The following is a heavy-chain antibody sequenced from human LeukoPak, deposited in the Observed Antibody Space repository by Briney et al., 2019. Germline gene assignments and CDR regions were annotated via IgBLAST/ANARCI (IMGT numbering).Heavy chain of an antibody. D-gene: IGHD2/OR15-2a*01. J-gene: IGHJ4*02. CDR3: ATSGLSRFGF. V-gene: IGHV3-23*01. CDR1: GFTFSNYA. CDR2: FSGGGGST. Sequence: GGSLRLSCAASGFTFSNYAMSWVRQAPGKGLEWVSAFSGGGGSTYYADSVKGRFTISRDNSKNTLYLQMNSLRAEDTAVYFCATSGLSRFGFWGQGTLVTASS.